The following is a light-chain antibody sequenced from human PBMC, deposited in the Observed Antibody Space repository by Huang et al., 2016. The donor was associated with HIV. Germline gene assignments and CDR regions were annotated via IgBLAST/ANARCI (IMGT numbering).Light chain of an antibody. V-gene: IGKV3-15*01. CDR3: QQYNNWPRT. J-gene: IGKJ2*01. CDR1: QYVSRN. CDR2: DAS. Sequence: VMTQSPATLSVSLGERATLSFRASQYVSRNLAWYQQKPGQAPRLLIYDASTRLTDIPARISGSGAGIEFTLTISSLQSEDFAVYYCQQYNNWPRTFGQGTKLEIK.